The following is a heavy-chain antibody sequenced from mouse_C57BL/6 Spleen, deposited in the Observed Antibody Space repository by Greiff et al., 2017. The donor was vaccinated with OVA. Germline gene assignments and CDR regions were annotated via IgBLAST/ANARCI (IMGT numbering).Heavy chain of an antibody. CDR2: IYPGSGST. D-gene: IGHD1-1*01. J-gene: IGHJ4*01. CDR3: ARWDTTVVARYAMDY. Sequence: QVQLQQPGAELVKPGASVKMSCKASGYTFTSYWITWVKQRPGQGLEWIGDIYPGSGSTNYNEKFKSKATLTVDTSSSTAYMQLSSLTSEDSAVYYGARWDTTVVARYAMDYWGQGTSVTVSS. CDR1: GYTFTSYW. V-gene: IGHV1-55*01.